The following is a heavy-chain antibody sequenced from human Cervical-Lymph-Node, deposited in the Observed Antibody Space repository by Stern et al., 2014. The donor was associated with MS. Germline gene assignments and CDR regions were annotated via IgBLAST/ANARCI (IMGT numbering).Heavy chain of an antibody. CDR1: GFAFSTYG. Sequence: VQLVESGGGVVQPGRSLRLSCSPSGFAFSTYGMHWVRQAPGKGLEWVALISFDGAKTYYADSVKGRFTISRDNPKTTLYLQMKSLRGEDTAVYYCARGSDWYPLDYWGQGTLVTVSS. D-gene: IGHD6-19*01. V-gene: IGHV3-30*03. CDR3: ARGSDWYPLDY. J-gene: IGHJ4*02. CDR2: ISFDGAKT.